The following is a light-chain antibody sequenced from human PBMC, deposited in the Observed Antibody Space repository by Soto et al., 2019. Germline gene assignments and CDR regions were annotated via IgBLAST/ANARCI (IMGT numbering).Light chain of an antibody. CDR2: DAS. V-gene: IGKV1-5*01. Sequence: DIQMTQSPSTLSAPAGDRVTITCRASQSISSWLTWYQHKPGKAPKLPIYDASNLDSGVPSRFSGSGSGTEFSLTISNLQPDDCVTYYCQQYENYWTFGQGTKVDIK. J-gene: IGKJ1*01. CDR1: QSISSW. CDR3: QQYENYWT.